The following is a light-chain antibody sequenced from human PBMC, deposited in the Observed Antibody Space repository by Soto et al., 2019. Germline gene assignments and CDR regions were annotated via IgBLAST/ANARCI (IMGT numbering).Light chain of an antibody. CDR1: RSNIGSYA. J-gene: IGLJ1*01. CDR3: SVWDDSLNGYV. V-gene: IGLV1-44*01. CDR2: TNN. Sequence: QSVRTQPPSASGTPGQRVTISCSGSRSNIGSYAVNWYQQLPGTAPKLLIYTNNQRPSEVPDRFSGSKSGTSASLAISGLQSEDEADYYCSVWDDSLNGYVFGTGTKLTVL.